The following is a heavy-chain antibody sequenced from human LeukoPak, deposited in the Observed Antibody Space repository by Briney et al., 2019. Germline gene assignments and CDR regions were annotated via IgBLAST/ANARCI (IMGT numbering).Heavy chain of an antibody. J-gene: IGHJ4*02. D-gene: IGHD3-16*02. CDR3: AREVGYDYVWGSYRQGDFDY. Sequence: ASVKVSCKASGYTFTGYYMHWVRQAPGQGLEWMGWINPNSGGTNYAQKFQGRVTMTRDTSISTAYMELSRLRSDDTAVYYCAREVGYDYVWGSYRQGDFDYWGQGTLVTVSS. V-gene: IGHV1-2*02. CDR1: GYTFTGYY. CDR2: INPNSGGT.